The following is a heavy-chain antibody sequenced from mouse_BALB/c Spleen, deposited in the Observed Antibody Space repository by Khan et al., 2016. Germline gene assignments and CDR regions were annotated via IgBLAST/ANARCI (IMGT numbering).Heavy chain of an antibody. CDR2: IDPANGNT. CDR1: DFNIKDTY. J-gene: IGHJ1*01. Sequence: VQLQQSGAELVKPGASVKLSCTASDFNIKDTYMHWVKQRPEQGLEWIGRIDPANGNTKYDPKFQGKATITADTSSNTAYLQLSSLTSEDTAVYYCASYDYDHWYFDVWGAGTTVTVSS. CDR3: ASYDYDHWYFDV. D-gene: IGHD2-4*01. V-gene: IGHV14-3*02.